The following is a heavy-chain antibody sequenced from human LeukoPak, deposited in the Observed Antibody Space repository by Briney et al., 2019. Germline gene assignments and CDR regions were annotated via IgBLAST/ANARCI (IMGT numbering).Heavy chain of an antibody. CDR1: GYTFTGHY. V-gene: IGHV1-2*02. D-gene: IGHD6-13*01. J-gene: IGHJ5*02. CDR2: INPNSGGT. Sequence: ASVKVSCKASGYTFTGHYMHWVRQAPGQGLEWMGWINPNSGGTNYAQKFQGRVTMTRDTSISTAYMELSRLRSDDTAVYYCARGGYSSSWYEAYWFDPWGQGTLVTVSS. CDR3: ARGGYSSSWYEAYWFDP.